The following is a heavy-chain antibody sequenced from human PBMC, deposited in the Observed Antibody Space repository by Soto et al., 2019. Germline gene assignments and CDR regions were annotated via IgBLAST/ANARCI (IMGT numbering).Heavy chain of an antibody. V-gene: IGHV3-11*01. CDR1: GFTFSDYY. D-gene: IGHD6-13*01. CDR2: ISSSGSTI. J-gene: IGHJ6*03. Sequence: GGSLRLSCAASGFTFSDYYMSWIRQAPGKGLEWVSYISSSGSTIYYADSVKGRFTISRDNAKNSLYLQMNSLRAEDTAVYYCARDRVKYSSSWYVDYYMDVWGKGTTVTVS. CDR3: ARDRVKYSSSWYVDYYMDV.